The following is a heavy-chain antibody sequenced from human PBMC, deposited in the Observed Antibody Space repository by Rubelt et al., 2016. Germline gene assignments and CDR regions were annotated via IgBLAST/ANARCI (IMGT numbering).Heavy chain of an antibody. CDR1: GFTFSNYG. J-gene: IGHJ4*02. D-gene: IGHD3-22*01. Sequence: GRSLRLSCAASGFTFSNYGMHWVRQAPGKGLEWVAIIWYDGSNKYYADSVKGRFTISRDNSKNTLYLQMSSLRAEDTAVYYCASARGDDSSGYYSNYWGQGTLVTVSS. CDR3: ASARGDDSSGYYSNY. V-gene: IGHV3-33*01. CDR2: IWYDGSNK.